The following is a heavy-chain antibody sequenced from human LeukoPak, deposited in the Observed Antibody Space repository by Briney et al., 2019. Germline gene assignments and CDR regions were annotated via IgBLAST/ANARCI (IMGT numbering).Heavy chain of an antibody. CDR1: GFTFSSYS. CDR3: ARRIDYTLDY. J-gene: IGHJ4*02. V-gene: IGHV3-21*01. D-gene: IGHD4-11*01. CDR2: ISSSSSYI. Sequence: GGSLRLSCAASGFTFSSYSMDWVRQAPGKELEWVSSISSSSSYIYYADSVKGRFTISRDNAKNSLYLQMNSLRAEDTAVYYCARRIDYTLDYWGQGSLVTVSS.